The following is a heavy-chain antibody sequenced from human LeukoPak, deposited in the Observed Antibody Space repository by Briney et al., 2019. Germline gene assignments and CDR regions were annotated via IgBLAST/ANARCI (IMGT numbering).Heavy chain of an antibody. CDR1: EFTFSNYA. J-gene: IGHJ4*02. CDR3: ARDRAVRYFDY. V-gene: IGHV3-23*01. D-gene: IGHD3-16*02. CDR2: ISGGGGST. Sequence: PGGSLRLSCAASEFTFSNYAMNWVRQAPGKGLEWVSGISGGGGSTYYADSVKGRFTISRDNSKNTLYLQMDSLRAEDTAVYYCARDRAVRYFDYWGQGTLVTVSS.